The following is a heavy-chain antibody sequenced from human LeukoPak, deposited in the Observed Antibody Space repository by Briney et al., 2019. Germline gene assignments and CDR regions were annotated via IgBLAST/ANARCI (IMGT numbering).Heavy chain of an antibody. J-gene: IGHJ4*02. D-gene: IGHD4-17*01. CDR2: IINSRGST. CDR3: AKDIYGDYGGLDY. V-gene: IGHV3-23*01. Sequence: GGSLRLSCAASGFSFSRNAMSWVGQAPGKGLEGVSAIINSRGSTHYADSVKGRFTISRDNSKNMLYLQMNSLRAEDTALYYCAKDIYGDYGGLDYWGQGTLVTVSS. CDR1: GFSFSRNA.